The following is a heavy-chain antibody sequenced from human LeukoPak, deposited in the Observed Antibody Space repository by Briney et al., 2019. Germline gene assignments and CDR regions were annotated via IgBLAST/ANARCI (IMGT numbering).Heavy chain of an antibody. Sequence: SETLSLTCAVYGGSFSGYYWSWIRQPPGKGLEWIGEINHSGSTNYNPSLKSRVTISVDTSKNQFSLKLSSVTGADTAVYYCLRSYGDYFWFSAFDIWGQGTMVTVSS. J-gene: IGHJ3*02. CDR3: LRSYGDYFWFSAFDI. D-gene: IGHD4-17*01. V-gene: IGHV4-34*01. CDR1: GGSFSGYY. CDR2: INHSGST.